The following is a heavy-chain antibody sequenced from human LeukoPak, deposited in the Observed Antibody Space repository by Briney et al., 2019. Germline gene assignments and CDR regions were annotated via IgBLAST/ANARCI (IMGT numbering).Heavy chain of an antibody. CDR1: GFTVSSNY. J-gene: IGHJ4*02. V-gene: IGHV3-53*01. CDR3: ASLCSGGSCSNFDY. Sequence: GGSLRLSCAASGFTVSSNYMSWVRQAPGKGLEWVSVIYSGGSTYYADSVKGRFTISRDNSKNTLYPQMNSLRAEDTAVYYCASLCSGGSCSNFDYWGQGTLVTVSS. CDR2: IYSGGST. D-gene: IGHD2-15*01.